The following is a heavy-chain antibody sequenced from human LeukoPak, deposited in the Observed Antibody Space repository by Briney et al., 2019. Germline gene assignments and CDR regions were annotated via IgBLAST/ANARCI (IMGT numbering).Heavy chain of an antibody. Sequence: GGSLRLSCAASGFTFSSYGMHWVRQAPGKGLEWVAFIRYDGSNKYYADSVKGRFTISRDNPKNTLYLQMNSLRAEDTAVYYCANGGIAAAVTDYWGQGTLVTVSS. CDR1: GFTFSSYG. J-gene: IGHJ4*02. V-gene: IGHV3-30*02. D-gene: IGHD6-13*01. CDR3: ANGGIAAAVTDY. CDR2: IRYDGSNK.